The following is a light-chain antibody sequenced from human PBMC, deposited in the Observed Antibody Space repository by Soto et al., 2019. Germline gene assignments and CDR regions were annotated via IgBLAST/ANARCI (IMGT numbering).Light chain of an antibody. CDR1: QSVSSN. V-gene: IGKV3-15*01. J-gene: IGKJ1*01. Sequence: EIVMTQSPATLSVSPGERATLSCRASQSVSSNLAWYQQKPGQAPRLLIYGASTRATGIPARFSGSGSGTEFTLTISSLQSEDFAVYYCQQYNNWPLWTFGQGTTGEIK. CDR3: QQYNNWPLWT. CDR2: GAS.